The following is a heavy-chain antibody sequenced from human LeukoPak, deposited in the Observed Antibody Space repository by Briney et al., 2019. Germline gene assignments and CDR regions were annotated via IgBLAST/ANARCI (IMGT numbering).Heavy chain of an antibody. CDR1: GASFSGYY. V-gene: IGHV4-34*01. J-gene: IGHJ5*02. CDR3: ARRKAGTRFGGWFDP. Sequence: SETLSLTCAVYGASFSGYYWTWIRQPPGKGLECIGEINHSGSSNYNPFPKSRVTISVGTSKNQSSLKLNSVTAADTAVYYCARRKAGTRFGGWFDPWGQGTLVTVSS. CDR2: INHSGSS. D-gene: IGHD1-7*01.